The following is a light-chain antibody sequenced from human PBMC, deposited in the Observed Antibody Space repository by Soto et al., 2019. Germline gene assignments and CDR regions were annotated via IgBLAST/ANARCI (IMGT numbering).Light chain of an antibody. Sequence: DIQMTQSPSSLSASLGDRVTITCQASQAISKYLHWYHQRPGKAPIRVMYDASTLEAGAPSRFSGGESGTSFTLPISSLQPDDIGTYFCQQYNNLPYTFGHGTKLDIK. CDR2: DAS. J-gene: IGKJ2*01. V-gene: IGKV1-33*01. CDR3: QQYNNLPYT. CDR1: QAISKY.